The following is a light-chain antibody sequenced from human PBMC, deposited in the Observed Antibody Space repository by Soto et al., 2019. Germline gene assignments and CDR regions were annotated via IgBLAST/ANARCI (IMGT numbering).Light chain of an antibody. CDR1: QSVSSN. Sequence: VLTQSPATLSLSPGERATLSCRASQSVSSNLVWYQQKTGQAPRLLIYGASTRATGIPARLSGSGSGTELNRTISRLQSEDFAVYYGQKYNNWPLTFGGGTKVDIK. V-gene: IGKV3-15*01. CDR3: QKYNNWPLT. J-gene: IGKJ4*01. CDR2: GAS.